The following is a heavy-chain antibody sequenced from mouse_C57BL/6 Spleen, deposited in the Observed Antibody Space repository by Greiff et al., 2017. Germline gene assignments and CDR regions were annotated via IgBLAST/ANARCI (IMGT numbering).Heavy chain of an antibody. V-gene: IGHV1-55*01. J-gene: IGHJ2*01. D-gene: IGHD1-1*01. Sequence: QVQLKQPGAELVKPGASVKMSCKASGYTFTSYWITWVKQRPGQGLEWIGDIYPGSGSTNYNEKFKSKATLTVDTSSSTAYMQLSSLTSEDSAVYYCARVYYYGSSYYFDYWGQGTTLTVSS. CDR3: ARVYYYGSSYYFDY. CDR1: GYTFTSYW. CDR2: IYPGSGST.